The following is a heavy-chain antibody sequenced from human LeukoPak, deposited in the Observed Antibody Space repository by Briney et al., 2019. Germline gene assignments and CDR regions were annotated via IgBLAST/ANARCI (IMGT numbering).Heavy chain of an antibody. V-gene: IGHV1-18*01. J-gene: IGHJ4*02. CDR3: ARAGDSSSSVYFDY. CDR1: GGTFSSYG. Sequence: GASVKVSCKASGGTFSSYGISWVRQAPGQGLEWMGWISAYNGNTNYAQKLQGRVTMTTDTSTSTAYTELRSLRSDDTAVYYCARAGDSSSSVYFDYWGQGTLVTVSS. D-gene: IGHD6-6*01. CDR2: ISAYNGNT.